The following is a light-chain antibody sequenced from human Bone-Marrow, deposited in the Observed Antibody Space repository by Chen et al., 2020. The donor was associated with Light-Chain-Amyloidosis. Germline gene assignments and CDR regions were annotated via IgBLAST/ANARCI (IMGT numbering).Light chain of an antibody. CDR2: EDD. Sequence: NFMLTQHHSVSESPGKTVIISCTRSRGSIATNYVQWYPQRPGSSPTTVIYEDDQRPSGVPDRFSGSIDRSSNSASLTISGLKTEDEADYYCQSYQGSSQGVFGGGTKLSVL. CDR1: RGSIATNY. J-gene: IGLJ3*02. V-gene: IGLV6-57*01. CDR3: QSYQGSSQGV.